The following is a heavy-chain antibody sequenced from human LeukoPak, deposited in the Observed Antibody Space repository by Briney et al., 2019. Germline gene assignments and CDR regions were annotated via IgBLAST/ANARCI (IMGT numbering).Heavy chain of an antibody. J-gene: IGHJ4*02. CDR1: GFTFSSYA. CDR3: AKDQESAVAGTGIGFDY. D-gene: IGHD6-19*01. CDR2: ISGSGGST. Sequence: GGSLRLSCAASGFTFSSYAMSWVRQAPGKGLEWVSAISGSGGSTYYADSVKGRFTISRDNSKNTLYLQMNSLRAEDTAAYYCAKDQESAVAGTGIGFDYWGQGTLVTVSS. V-gene: IGHV3-23*01.